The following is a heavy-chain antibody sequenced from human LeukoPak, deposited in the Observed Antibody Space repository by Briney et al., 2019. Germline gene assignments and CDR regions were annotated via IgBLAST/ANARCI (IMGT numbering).Heavy chain of an antibody. CDR2: INHSGST. CDR3: ARGRLGNYYDSSGYYPLYYYYYYMDV. J-gene: IGHJ6*03. D-gene: IGHD3-22*01. Sequence: PSETPSLTCAVYGGSFSGYYWSWIRQPPGKGLEWIGEINHSGSTNYNPSLKSRVTISVDTSKNQFSLRLSSVTAADTAVYYCARGRLGNYYDSSGYYPLYYYYYYMDVWGKGTTVTVSS. CDR1: GGSFSGYY. V-gene: IGHV4-34*01.